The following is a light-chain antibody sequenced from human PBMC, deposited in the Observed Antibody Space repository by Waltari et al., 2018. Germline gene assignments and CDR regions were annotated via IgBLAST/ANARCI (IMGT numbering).Light chain of an antibody. CDR2: SAS. CDR3: QETYSSPPST. J-gene: IGKJ1*01. CDR1: QSLGNY. Sequence: DIQVTQSPSSLPAAVGDRVSITCRSSQSLGNYLNWYSHKTGKAPKLLIYSASSLQSGVPSRFSGSGSGTDFTLTITSLQPEDFAIYYCQETYSSPPSTFGQGTKVESK. V-gene: IGKV1-39*01.